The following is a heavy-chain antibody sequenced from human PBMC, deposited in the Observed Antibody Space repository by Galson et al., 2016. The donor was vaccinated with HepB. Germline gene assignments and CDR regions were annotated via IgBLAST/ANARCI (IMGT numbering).Heavy chain of an antibody. CDR2: VYHRGNT. D-gene: IGHD4-17*01. V-gene: IGHV4-31*03. J-gene: IGHJ4*02. CDR3: ARRTTVTKGFDY. CDR1: GDSMSRGDDY. Sequence: TLSLTCTVSGDSMSRGDDYWTWIRQHPGKGLEWIGHVYHRGNTYYNPSLKSRVTVSVDTSKKQFALRLNSVTAADTAVYYCARRTTVTKGFDYWGQGALVTVSS.